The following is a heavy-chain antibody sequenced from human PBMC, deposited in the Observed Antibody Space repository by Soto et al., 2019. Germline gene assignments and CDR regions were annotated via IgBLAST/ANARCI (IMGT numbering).Heavy chain of an antibody. V-gene: IGHV4-38-2*01. CDR3: ARGRGYSYGYHYYYYGMDV. Sequence: ETLSLTCXVSGDSISSGYYWAWIRRPPGKGLEWIGSIYHSGTTYYNPSLKSRVTISVDTSRNQFSLKLSSVTAADTAVYYCARGRGYSYGYHYYYYGMDVWGQGTTVTVSS. J-gene: IGHJ6*02. CDR1: GDSISSGYY. D-gene: IGHD5-18*01. CDR2: IYHSGTT.